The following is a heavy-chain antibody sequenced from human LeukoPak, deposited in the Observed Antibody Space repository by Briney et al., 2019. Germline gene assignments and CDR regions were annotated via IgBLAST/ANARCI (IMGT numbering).Heavy chain of an antibody. CDR2: AYYRSKWFN. J-gene: IGHJ6*02. CDR1: RDSVSSNNAA. D-gene: IGHD6-19*01. Sequence: SQTLSLTCAISRDSVSSNNAAWNWIRQSPSRGLEWLGRAYYRSKWFNDYAVSVKSRITITSDTSKNQFSLQLNSVTPEDTAVYYCARTRYSSGGAYYYGVDVWGQGTTVTVSS. V-gene: IGHV6-1*01. CDR3: ARTRYSSGGAYYYGVDV.